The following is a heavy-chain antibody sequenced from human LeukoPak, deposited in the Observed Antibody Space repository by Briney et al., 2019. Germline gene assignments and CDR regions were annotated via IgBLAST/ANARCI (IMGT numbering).Heavy chain of an antibody. Sequence: PGGSLRLSCTASGFNFNDYYMSWIRQAPGKGLEWISYISSSGSSIDYADSVKGRFTISRDNAKNSLYLQMNSLRAEDTAVYYCARAPVGTTFDYWGQGTLVTVSS. CDR2: ISSSGSSI. D-gene: IGHD1-7*01. CDR1: GFNFNDYY. CDR3: ARAPVGTTFDY. V-gene: IGHV3-11*04. J-gene: IGHJ4*02.